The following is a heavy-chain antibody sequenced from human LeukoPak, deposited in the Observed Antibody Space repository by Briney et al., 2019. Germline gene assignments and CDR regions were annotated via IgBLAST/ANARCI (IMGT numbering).Heavy chain of an antibody. CDR3: ARVWELPTGIDY. CDR2: ISSSGSTI. D-gene: IGHD1-26*01. CDR1: GFTLSSYA. Sequence: GGSLRLSCAASGFTLSSYAMSWIRQAPGKGLEWVSYISSSGSTIYYADSVKGRFTISRDNAKNSLYLQMNSLRAEDTAVYYCARVWELPTGIDYWGQGTLVTVSS. J-gene: IGHJ4*02. V-gene: IGHV3-11*04.